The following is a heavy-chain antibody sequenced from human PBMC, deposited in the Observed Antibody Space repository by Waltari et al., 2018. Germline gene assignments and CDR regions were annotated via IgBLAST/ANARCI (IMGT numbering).Heavy chain of an antibody. V-gene: IGHV1-69*13. CDR2: IIPIFGTA. CDR3: ARDLGFSMVVTELTGY. CDR1: GGTFSSYA. D-gene: IGHD2-15*01. J-gene: IGHJ4*02. Sequence: QVQLVQSGAEVKKPGSSVKVSCKASGGTFSSYAISWVRQAPGQGLEWMGGIIPIFGTANYAQKFQGRVTITADESTSTAYMELSSLRSEDTAVYYCARDLGFSMVVTELTGYWGQGTLVTVSS.